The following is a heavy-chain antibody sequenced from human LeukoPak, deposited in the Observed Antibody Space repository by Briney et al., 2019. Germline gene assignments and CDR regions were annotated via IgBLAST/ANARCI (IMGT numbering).Heavy chain of an antibody. CDR2: INSDGSST. CDR3: ARVKEMATKTLDY. J-gene: IGHJ4*02. V-gene: IGHV3-74*01. CDR1: GFTFSSYD. Sequence: GGSLRLSCAASGFTFSSYDTNWVRQAPGKGLVWVSRINSDGSSTSYADSVKGRFTISRDNAKNTLYLQMNSLRAEDTAVYYCARVKEMATKTLDYWGQGTLVTVSS. D-gene: IGHD5-24*01.